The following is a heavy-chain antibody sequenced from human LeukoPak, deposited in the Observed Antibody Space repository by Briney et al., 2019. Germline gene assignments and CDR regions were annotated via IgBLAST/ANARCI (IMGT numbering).Heavy chain of an antibody. D-gene: IGHD3-10*01. V-gene: IGHV1-18*01. Sequence: ASVKVSCKASGYTFTSYGISWVRQAPGQGLEWMGWISAYNGNTNYAQKLQGRVTMTTDTSTSTAYMELRSLRSDDTAVYYCARGLTMVRGVIGPVWLDYWGQGTLVTVSS. CDR3: ARGLTMVRGVIGPVWLDY. CDR1: GYTFTSYG. J-gene: IGHJ4*02. CDR2: ISAYNGNT.